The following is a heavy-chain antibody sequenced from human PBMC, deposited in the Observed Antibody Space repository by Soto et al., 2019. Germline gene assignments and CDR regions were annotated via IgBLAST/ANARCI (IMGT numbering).Heavy chain of an antibody. J-gene: IGHJ4*02. CDR3: ASGLFDS. V-gene: IGHV6-1*01. Sequence: SQTLSLSCAMSGDSASSDTAACNWIRQSPSRGLEWLGRTFDRSQWKNEYAISVKSRIIINPDTSKNLFSPQLNSVTPEDTAVYYCASGLFDSWGQGTLVTVSS. CDR2: TFDRSQWKN. CDR1: GDSASSDTAA.